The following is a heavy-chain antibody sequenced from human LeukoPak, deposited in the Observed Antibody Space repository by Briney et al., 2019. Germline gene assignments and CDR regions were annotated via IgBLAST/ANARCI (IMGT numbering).Heavy chain of an antibody. CDR2: VNPKSGAT. D-gene: IGHD1-1*01. Sequence: ASVRVSCKTSGYTFTDYYLHWLRQAPGQGLEWMGWVNPKSGATNYAQRFQGRVTMTWQTSISTAYMELSSLRSEDTAVYYCARQRTPYYYYYMDVWGKGTTVTVSS. CDR1: GYTFTDYY. V-gene: IGHV1-2*02. CDR3: ARQRTPYYYYYMDV. J-gene: IGHJ6*03.